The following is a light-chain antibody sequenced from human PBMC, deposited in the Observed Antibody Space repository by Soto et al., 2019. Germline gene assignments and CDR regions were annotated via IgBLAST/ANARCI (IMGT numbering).Light chain of an antibody. V-gene: IGLV1-44*01. J-gene: IGLJ1*01. CDR3: AAWDDSLNGYV. CDR2: SNT. CDR1: SSNIGSNT. Sequence: QSVLTQPPSASGTPGQRVTLSCSGSSSNIGSNTVSWFQQLPGTAPKLFIYSNTQRPSGVPDRFSGSKSGTSASLAISGLQSEDEADYYCAAWDDSLNGYVFGTGTKLTVL.